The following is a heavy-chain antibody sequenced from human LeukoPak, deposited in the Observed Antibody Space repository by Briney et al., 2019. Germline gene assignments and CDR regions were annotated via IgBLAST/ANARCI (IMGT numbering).Heavy chain of an antibody. CDR2: IYYSGST. CDR3: ARGRDGYNYNY. J-gene: IGHJ4*02. V-gene: IGHV4-59*01. Sequence: SETLSLTCTVSGGSISSYYWSWTRQPPGKGLEWIGYIYYSGSTNYNPSLKSRVTITVDTSKNQFSLKLSSVTAADTAVYYCARGRDGYNYNYWGQGTLVTVSS. D-gene: IGHD5-24*01. CDR1: GGSISSYY.